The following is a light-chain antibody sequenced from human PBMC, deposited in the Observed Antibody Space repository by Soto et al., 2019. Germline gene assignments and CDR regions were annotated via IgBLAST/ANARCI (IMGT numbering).Light chain of an antibody. CDR1: QSILYSSNNNNY. CDR2: WAS. CDR3: QQYYSTPWT. Sequence: DILMTQSSDSLAVSLGERATINCKSSQSILYSSNNNNYLAWYQQKPGQPPKLLIYWASTRESGVPDRFSGSGSGTDFTLTISGLQAEDVAVYYCQQYYSTPWTFGQGTKVEIK. V-gene: IGKV4-1*01. J-gene: IGKJ1*01.